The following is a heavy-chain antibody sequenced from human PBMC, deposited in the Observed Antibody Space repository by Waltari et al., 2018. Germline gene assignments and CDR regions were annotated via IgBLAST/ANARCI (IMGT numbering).Heavy chain of an antibody. J-gene: IGHJ6*02. D-gene: IGHD4-17*01. V-gene: IGHV4-61*09. CDR1: GGSISSGSYY. CDR3: ARTEYGLYYYYGMDV. Sequence: QVQLQESGPGLVKPSQTLSLTCTVSGGSISSGSYYWSWIRQPAGKGLEWIGYIYTSGSTNYHPSLKSRVTISVDTSKNQFSLKLSSVTAADTAVYYCARTEYGLYYYYGMDVWGQGTTVTVSS. CDR2: IYTSGST.